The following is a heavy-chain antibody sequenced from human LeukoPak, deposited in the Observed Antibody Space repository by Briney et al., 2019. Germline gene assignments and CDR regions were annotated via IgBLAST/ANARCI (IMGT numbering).Heavy chain of an antibody. CDR1: GGSISSSSYY. CDR2: IYYSGST. J-gene: IGHJ5*02. CDR3: ARGITMIVVVEYNWFDP. V-gene: IGHV4-39*01. Sequence: PSETLSLTCTVSGGSISSSSYYWGWIRQPPGKGLEWIGSIYYSGSTYYNPSLKSRVTISVDTSKNQFSRKLSSVTAADTAVYYCARGITMIVVVEYNWFDPWGQGTLVTVSS. D-gene: IGHD3-22*01.